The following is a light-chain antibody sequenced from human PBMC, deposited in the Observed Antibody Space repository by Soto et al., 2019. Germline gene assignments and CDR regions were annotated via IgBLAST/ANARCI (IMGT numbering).Light chain of an antibody. Sequence: ENLLTQSPGTLSLSPGEGATLSCRASRGVSASYLAWYQQKPGQAPTLLIYGASIRAAGIPDRFSGSGSGTDFTLTITRLEPEDSAVYFCQQYSGPPTTFGQGTRLEI. V-gene: IGKV3-20*01. CDR1: RGVSASY. CDR3: QQYSGPPTT. CDR2: GAS. J-gene: IGKJ5*01.